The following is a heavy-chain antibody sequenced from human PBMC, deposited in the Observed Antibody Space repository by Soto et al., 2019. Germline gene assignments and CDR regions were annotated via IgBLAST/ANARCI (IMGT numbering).Heavy chain of an antibody. Sequence: EVQLVESGGGLVQPGGSLRLSCAASGFTFSSYSMNWVRQAPGKGREWVSSISSSSSIIHYADSGKGRFTISRDNAKNSLSPQMTSLRADDPAVYYCARDREGGGYDLGYWGQGTLVTVSS. J-gene: IGHJ4*02. CDR2: ISSSSSII. CDR3: ARDREGGGYDLGY. CDR1: GFTFSSYS. V-gene: IGHV3-48*01. D-gene: IGHD6-25*01.